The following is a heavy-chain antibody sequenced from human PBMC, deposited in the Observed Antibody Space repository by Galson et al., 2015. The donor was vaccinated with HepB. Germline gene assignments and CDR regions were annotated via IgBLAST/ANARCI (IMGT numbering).Heavy chain of an antibody. CDR3: AKDDVERRLVCPFDY. V-gene: IGHV3-23*01. CDR1: GFTFSSYA. Sequence: SLRLSCAASGFTFSSYAMSWVRQAPGKGLEWVSAISGSGGTTYYADSVKGRFTIFRDNSKSTLYLQMNSLRAEDTAIYYCAKDDVERRLVCPFDYWGQGTLVTVSS. J-gene: IGHJ4*02. CDR2: ISGSGGTT. D-gene: IGHD3-10*02.